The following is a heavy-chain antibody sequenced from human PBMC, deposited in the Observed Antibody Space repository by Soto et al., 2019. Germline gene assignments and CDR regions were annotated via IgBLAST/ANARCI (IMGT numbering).Heavy chain of an antibody. D-gene: IGHD3-3*01. CDR3: AAENGDFWSGYSP. J-gene: IGHJ4*02. CDR1: GFTFTSSA. CDR2: IVVGSGNT. V-gene: IGHV1-58*02. Sequence: GASVKVSFKASGFTFTSSAMQWVRQARGQRLEWIGWIVVGSGNTNYAQKFQERVTITRDMSTSTAYMELSSLRSEDTAVYYCAAENGDFWSGYSPWGQGTLVTVSS.